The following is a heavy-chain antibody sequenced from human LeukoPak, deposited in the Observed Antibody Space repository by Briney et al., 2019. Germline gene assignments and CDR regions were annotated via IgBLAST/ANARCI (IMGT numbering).Heavy chain of an antibody. Sequence: SETLSLTCTVSGGSISSYYWSWIRQPPGKGLEWIGYIYYSGSTNYNPSLKSRVTISVDTSKNQFSLKLSSVTAADTAVYYCARGGGEAFGYWGQGTLVTVSS. J-gene: IGHJ4*02. V-gene: IGHV4-59*01. D-gene: IGHD3-10*01. CDR3: ARGGGEAFGY. CDR1: GGSISSYY. CDR2: IYYSGST.